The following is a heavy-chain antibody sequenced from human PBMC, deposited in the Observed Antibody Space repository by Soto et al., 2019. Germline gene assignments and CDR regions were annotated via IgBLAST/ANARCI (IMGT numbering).Heavy chain of an antibody. V-gene: IGHV4-30-2*01. J-gene: IGHJ4*02. CDR1: GGSISSGGYS. Sequence: QLQLQESGSGLVKPSQTLSLTCAVSGGSISSGGYSWSWIRQPPGKGLESIGYIYPSGSTYYNPPLKRRVTISVDRSKNQFSLKLSSVTAADTAVYYRARGMTTVTTFDYWGQGTLVTVSS. CDR2: IYPSGST. D-gene: IGHD4-17*01. CDR3: ARGMTTVTTFDY.